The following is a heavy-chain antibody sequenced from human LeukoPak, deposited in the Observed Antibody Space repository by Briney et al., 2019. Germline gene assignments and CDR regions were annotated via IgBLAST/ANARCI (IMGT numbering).Heavy chain of an antibody. Sequence: ASVKVSCKASGYTFTGYYMHWVRQTPGQGLEWMAWINPNSGGTNYGQKFQGRVTMTRDTSISTAYMELSRLRSDDTAVYYCAKRKTYSFDSSGSDFDYWGRGTLVTVSS. D-gene: IGHD3-22*01. J-gene: IGHJ4*02. CDR1: GYTFTGYY. CDR2: INPNSGGT. CDR3: AKRKTYSFDSSGSDFDY. V-gene: IGHV1-2*02.